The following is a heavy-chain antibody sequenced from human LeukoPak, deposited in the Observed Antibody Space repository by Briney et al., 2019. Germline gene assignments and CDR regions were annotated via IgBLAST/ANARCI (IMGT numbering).Heavy chain of an antibody. J-gene: IGHJ4*02. D-gene: IGHD1-1*01. CDR2: ISGDGGNT. V-gene: IGHV3-43*01. CDR3: AKRSGSPHNFDY. Sequence: PGGSLRLSCAASGFAFAEHTMNWVRQPPGKGLQWVSLISGDGGNTQYADSVKGRFTISRDSSKTSLYLQMNSLRSEDTAFYYCAKRSGSPHNFDYWGQGVLVTVSS. CDR1: GFAFAEHT.